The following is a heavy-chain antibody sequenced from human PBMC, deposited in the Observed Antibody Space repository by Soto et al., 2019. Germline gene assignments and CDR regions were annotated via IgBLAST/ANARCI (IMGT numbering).Heavy chain of an antibody. CDR1: GFSLSTSGVG. V-gene: IGHV2-5*02. CDR3: ALLTYYYDSSGYYSSAEYFQH. CDR2: IYWDDDK. Sequence: QITLKESGPTLVKPTQTLTLTCTFSGFSLSTSGVGVGWIRQPPGKALEWLALIYWDDDKRYSPSLKSRLTITKDTSKNQVVLTMTNMHPVDTATYYCALLTYYYDSSGYYSSAEYFQHWGQGTLVTVSS. J-gene: IGHJ1*01. D-gene: IGHD3-22*01.